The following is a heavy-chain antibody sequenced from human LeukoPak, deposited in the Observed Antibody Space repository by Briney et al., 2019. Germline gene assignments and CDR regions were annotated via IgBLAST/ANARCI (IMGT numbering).Heavy chain of an antibody. V-gene: IGHV3-33*06. CDR3: AKDYPTPAH. J-gene: IGHJ4*02. CDR2: IWYDGSNK. Sequence: PGRSLRLSCAASGFTFSSYGMHWFRQAPGKGLEWVAVIWYDGSNKYYAESVKGRFTISRDNSKNTLYLQMNSLRAEDTAVYYCAKDYPTPAHWGQGALVTVSS. CDR1: GFTFSSYG.